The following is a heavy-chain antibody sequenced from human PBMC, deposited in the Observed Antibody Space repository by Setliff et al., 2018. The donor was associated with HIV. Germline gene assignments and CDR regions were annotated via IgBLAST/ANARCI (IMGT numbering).Heavy chain of an antibody. CDR1: GDSISSNY. CDR2: IYYSGNT. CDR3: ARHGIGPGEHRRLDP. D-gene: IGHD1-20*01. V-gene: IGHV4-59*08. J-gene: IGHJ5*02. Sequence: LSLTCTVSGDSISSNYWSWIRQPPGKGLEWIGYIYYSGNTNYNPSLKSRVTISVDTSKNQFSLKLSSVTAADTAVYYCARHGIGPGEHRRLDPWGQGTLVTVS.